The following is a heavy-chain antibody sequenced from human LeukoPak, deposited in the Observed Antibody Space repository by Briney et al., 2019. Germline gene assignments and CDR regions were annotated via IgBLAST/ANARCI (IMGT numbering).Heavy chain of an antibody. CDR2: ISSSSSTI. V-gene: IGHV3-48*01. CDR1: GFTFSSYS. J-gene: IGHJ4*02. D-gene: IGHD2-2*02. Sequence: GGSLRLSCAASGFTFSSYSMNWVRQAPGKGLEWVSYISSSSSTIYYADSVKGRFTISRDNAKNSLYLQMNSLRAEDTAVYYCAKVPYCSSTSCYTPFDYWGQGTLVTVSS. CDR3: AKVPYCSSTSCYTPFDY.